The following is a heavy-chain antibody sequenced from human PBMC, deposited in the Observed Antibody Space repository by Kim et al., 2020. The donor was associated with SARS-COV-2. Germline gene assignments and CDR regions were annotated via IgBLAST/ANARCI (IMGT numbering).Heavy chain of an antibody. J-gene: IGHJ5*02. CDR3: ARRGYYGSGTYNWFDP. D-gene: IGHD3-10*01. Sequence: DSVKGRITLSRDNAKNSLYLTMNSLRAEDTAVYYCARRGYYGSGTYNWFDPWGQGTLVTVSS. V-gene: IGHV3-48*01.